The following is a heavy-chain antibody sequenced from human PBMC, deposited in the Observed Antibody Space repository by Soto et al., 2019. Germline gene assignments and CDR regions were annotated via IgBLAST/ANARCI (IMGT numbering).Heavy chain of an antibody. D-gene: IGHD2-15*01. CDR2: ISYVGSNK. CDR1: GFTFSSYG. V-gene: IGHV3-30*03. CDR3: ASSGIVVVVAAPVDY. Sequence: GGSLRLSCAASGFTFSSYGMHWVRQAPGKGLEWVAVISYVGSNKYYADSVKGRFTISRDISKNTLYLQMNSLRAEDTAVYYCASSGIVVVVAAPVDYWGQGTLVTVSS. J-gene: IGHJ4*02.